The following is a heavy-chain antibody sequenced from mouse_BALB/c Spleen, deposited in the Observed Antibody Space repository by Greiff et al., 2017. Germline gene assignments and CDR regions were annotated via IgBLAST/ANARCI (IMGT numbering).Heavy chain of an antibody. CDR3: ARRGLLNAMDY. J-gene: IGHJ4*01. Sequence: EVKVEESGGGLVQPGGSLKLSCAASGFTFSSYTMSWVRQTPEKRLEWVAYISNGGGSTYYPDTVKGRFTISRDNAKNTLYLQMSSLKSEDTAMYYCARRGLLNAMDYWGQGTSVTVSS. CDR2: ISNGGGST. CDR1: GFTFSSYT. V-gene: IGHV5-12-2*01. D-gene: IGHD2-3*01.